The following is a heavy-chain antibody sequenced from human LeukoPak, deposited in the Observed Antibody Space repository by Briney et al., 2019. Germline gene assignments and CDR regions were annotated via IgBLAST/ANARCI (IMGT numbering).Heavy chain of an antibody. Sequence: ASVKVSCKASGYTFTSYYMHWVRQAPGQGLEWMGIINPSGGSTSYAQKFQGRVPMTRDTSTSTVYMELSSLRSEDTAVYYCAREGGDGDYERYYFDYWGQGTLVTVSS. J-gene: IGHJ4*02. V-gene: IGHV1-46*01. CDR1: GYTFTSYY. CDR2: INPSGGST. D-gene: IGHD4-17*01. CDR3: AREGGDGDYERYYFDY.